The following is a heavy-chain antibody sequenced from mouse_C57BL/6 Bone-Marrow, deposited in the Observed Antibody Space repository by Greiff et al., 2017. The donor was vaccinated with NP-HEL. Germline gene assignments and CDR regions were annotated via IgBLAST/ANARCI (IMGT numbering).Heavy chain of an antibody. Sequence: DVKLVESGGGLVQPGGSMKLSCAASGFTFSDAWMDWVRQSPEKGLEWVAEIRNKANNHATYYAVSVKGRFTISRDDSKISVYLQMNSLRAEDTGIYYCTRIPVPPWFAYWGQGTLVTVSA. CDR3: TRIPVPPWFAY. V-gene: IGHV6-6*01. D-gene: IGHD1-1*01. J-gene: IGHJ3*01. CDR1: GFTFSDAW. CDR2: IRNKANNHAT.